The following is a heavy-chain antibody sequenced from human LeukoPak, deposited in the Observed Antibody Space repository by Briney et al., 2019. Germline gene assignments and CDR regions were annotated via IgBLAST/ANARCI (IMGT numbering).Heavy chain of an antibody. V-gene: IGHV4-59*01. D-gene: IGHD5-18*01. CDR3: ARVGGGYSYGPFDY. CDR2: IYYSGST. J-gene: IGHJ4*02. CDR1: GGSIGTYY. Sequence: PSETLSLTCTVSGGSIGTYYWSWIRQPPGKGLEWIGYIYYSGSTNYNPTLKSPVTISVDTSKNQFSLKLSSVTAADTAVYYCARVGGGYSYGPFDYWGQGTLVTASS.